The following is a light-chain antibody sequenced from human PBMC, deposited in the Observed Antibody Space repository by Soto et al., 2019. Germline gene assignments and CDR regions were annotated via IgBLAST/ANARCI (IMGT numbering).Light chain of an antibody. Sequence: NVMLTQPHSVSESPGKTVTISCTRSSGSIASNYVQWYQQRPGSAPTTVIYEDNQRPSGVPDRFSGSIDSSSNSASLTISGLKTEDEADYYCQSFGTGTKLTVL. CDR2: EDN. CDR3: QS. CDR1: SGSIASNY. J-gene: IGLJ1*01. V-gene: IGLV6-57*04.